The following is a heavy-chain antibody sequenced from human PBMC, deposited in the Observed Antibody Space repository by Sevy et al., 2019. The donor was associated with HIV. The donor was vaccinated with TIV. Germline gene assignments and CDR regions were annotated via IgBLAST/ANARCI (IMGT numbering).Heavy chain of an antibody. Sequence: GGSLRLSCAASGFTFSSYGMHWVRQAPGKGLEWVAVIWYDGINKYYGDSVKGRFTISRDNSKNTVYLQMNSLRAEDXXXXXXXXXXXXXXXXXHYGMDVWGQGTTVTVSS. J-gene: IGHJ6*02. CDR3: XXXXXXXXXXXHYGMDV. CDR1: GFTFSSYG. V-gene: IGHV3-33*01. CDR2: IWYDGINK.